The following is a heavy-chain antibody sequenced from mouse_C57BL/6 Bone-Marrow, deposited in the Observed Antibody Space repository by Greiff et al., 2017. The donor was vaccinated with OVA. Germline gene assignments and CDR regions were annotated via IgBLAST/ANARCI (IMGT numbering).Heavy chain of an antibody. CDR3: ARSRYYYGSDY. J-gene: IGHJ2*01. D-gene: IGHD1-1*01. CDR1: GYTFTSYW. CDR2: IDPSDSYT. Sequence: QVQLKQPGAELVRPGTSVKLSCKASGYTFTSYWMHWVKQRPGQGLEWIGVIDPSDSYTNYNQKFKGKATLTVDTSSSTAYMQLSSLTSEDSAVYYCARSRYYYGSDYWGQGTTLTVSS. V-gene: IGHV1-59*01.